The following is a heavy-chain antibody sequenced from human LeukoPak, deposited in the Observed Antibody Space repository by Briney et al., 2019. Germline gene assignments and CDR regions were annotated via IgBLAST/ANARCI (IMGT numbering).Heavy chain of an antibody. CDR2: INPNSGGT. V-gene: IGHV1-2*02. CDR1: GYTFTGYY. D-gene: IGHD6-19*01. Sequence: ASVKVSCKASGYTFTGYYMHWVRRAPGQGLEWIGWINPNSGGTNYAQKFQGRVTMTRNTSISTAYMELSRLRSDDTAVYYCARDGEVAGWSTVFDYWGQGTLVTVSS. J-gene: IGHJ4*02. CDR3: ARDGEVAGWSTVFDY.